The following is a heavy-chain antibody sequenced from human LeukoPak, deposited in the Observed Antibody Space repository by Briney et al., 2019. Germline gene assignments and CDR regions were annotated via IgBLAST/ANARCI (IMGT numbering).Heavy chain of an antibody. CDR2: IYTSGST. CDR1: GGSISSGSYY. D-gene: IGHD6-19*01. Sequence: SETLSLTCTVSGGSISSGSYYWSWIRQPAGKGLEWIGRIYTSGSTNYNPSLKSRVTISVDTSKNQFSLKLSSVTAADTAVYYTARDRGRIAVALDYWGQGTLVTVSS. J-gene: IGHJ4*02. CDR3: ARDRGRIAVALDY. V-gene: IGHV4-61*02.